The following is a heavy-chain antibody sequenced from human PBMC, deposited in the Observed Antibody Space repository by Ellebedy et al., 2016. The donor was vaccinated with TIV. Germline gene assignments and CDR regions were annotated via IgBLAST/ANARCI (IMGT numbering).Heavy chain of an antibody. CDR2: IYYSGST. J-gene: IGHJ4*02. V-gene: IGHV4-59*01. CDR1: SDSMTTYY. D-gene: IGHD4-17*01. Sequence: MPSETLSLTCNVSSDSMTTYYWSWIRQPPGKGLDWIGYIYYSGSTSYNPSLKSRVTISVDTSRNQFSLKLTSVTAADTAVYYCARENYGDYFDYWGQGTPVTVSS. CDR3: ARENYGDYFDY.